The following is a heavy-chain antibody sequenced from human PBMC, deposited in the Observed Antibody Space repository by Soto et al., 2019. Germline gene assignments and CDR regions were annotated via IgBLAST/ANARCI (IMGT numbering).Heavy chain of an antibody. V-gene: IGHV3-30*18. D-gene: IGHD1-26*01. J-gene: IGHJ6*02. CDR3: AKDVVVGATTGLGDYYYYYGMDV. Sequence: QVQLVESGGGVVQPGRSLRLSCAASGFTFSSYGMHWVRQAPCKGLEWVAVIPYDGSNKYYADSVKGRFTISRDNSKNTLYLQMNSLRAEDTAVYYCAKDVVVGATTGLGDYYYYYGMDVWGQGTTVTVSS. CDR2: IPYDGSNK. CDR1: GFTFSSYG.